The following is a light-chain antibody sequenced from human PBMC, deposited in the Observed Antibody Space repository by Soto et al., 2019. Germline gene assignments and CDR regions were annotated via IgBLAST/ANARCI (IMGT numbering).Light chain of an antibody. CDR2: DAS. Sequence: DTQMTESPSTLFGSLGDTVTISCRASRSISNCVAWYQQNPGKAPQLLIYDASSLESGVPSRFSVSGSGTEYSLTISSLQPDEFATYYCQQYNSYSWTFGQGAKVDIK. CDR3: QQYNSYSWT. V-gene: IGKV1-5*01. J-gene: IGKJ1*01. CDR1: RSISNC.